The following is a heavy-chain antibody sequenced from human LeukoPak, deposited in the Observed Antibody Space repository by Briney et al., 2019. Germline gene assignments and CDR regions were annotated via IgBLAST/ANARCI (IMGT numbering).Heavy chain of an antibody. Sequence: ASVKVSCNASGYTFTGYYMHWVRQAPGQGLEWMGWMNPNSGNTGYAQKFQGRVTMTRNTSISTAYMELSSLRSEDTAVYYCARKFLGSRGYYFDYWGQGTLVTVSS. V-gene: IGHV1-8*02. CDR2: MNPNSGNT. CDR3: ARKFLGSRGYYFDY. D-gene: IGHD3-10*01. CDR1: GYTFTGYY. J-gene: IGHJ4*02.